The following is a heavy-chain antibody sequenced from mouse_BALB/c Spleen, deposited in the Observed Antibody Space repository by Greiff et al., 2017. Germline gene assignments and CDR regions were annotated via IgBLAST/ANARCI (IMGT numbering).Heavy chain of an antibody. J-gene: IGHJ3*01. Sequence: EVMLVESGGGLVKPGASLKLSCEASGFTFTSYIMSWVRQSPEKRLEWVATISSGGSYTYYPDSVKGRFTITRDNTKNTLYLQMSSLKSEDTALYYCAGGKGLAYWGQGTLVTVSA. D-gene: IGHD3-3*01. CDR2: ISSGGSYT. CDR3: AGGKGLAY. CDR1: GFTFTSYI. V-gene: IGHV5-6-4*01.